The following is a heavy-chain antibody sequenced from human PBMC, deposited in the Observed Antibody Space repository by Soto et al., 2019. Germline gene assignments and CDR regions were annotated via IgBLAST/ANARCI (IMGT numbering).Heavy chain of an antibody. D-gene: IGHD3-10*01. V-gene: IGHV3-7*01. J-gene: IGHJ4*02. CDR3: ARDPWFGELLFDY. CDR1: GFTFSSYW. Sequence: GGSLRLSCAASGFTFSSYWMSWVRQAPGKGLEWVVNIKQDGSEKYYVDSVKGRFTISRDNAKNSLYLQMNSLRAEDTAVYYCARDPWFGELLFDYWGQGTLVTVSS. CDR2: IKQDGSEK.